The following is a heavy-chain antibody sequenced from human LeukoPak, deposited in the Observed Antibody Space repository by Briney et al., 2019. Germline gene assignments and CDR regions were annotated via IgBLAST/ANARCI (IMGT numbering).Heavy chain of an antibody. CDR2: IKQDGSEK. D-gene: IGHD6-13*01. CDR1: GFTFSSYW. Sequence: GGSLRLSCAASGFTFSSYWMSWVRQAPGKGLEWVANIKQDGSEKYYVDSVKGRFTISRDNAKNSLYLQMNSLRAEDTAGYYCASEIAAAGEYYFDYWGQGTLVTVSS. CDR3: ASEIAAAGEYYFDY. J-gene: IGHJ4*02. V-gene: IGHV3-7*01.